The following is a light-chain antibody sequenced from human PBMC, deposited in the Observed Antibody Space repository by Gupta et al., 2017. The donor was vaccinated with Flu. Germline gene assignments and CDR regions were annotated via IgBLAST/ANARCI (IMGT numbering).Light chain of an antibody. Sequence: DIVMTQSPDSLAVSLGERDTINCKSSQSVLYSSNNKNYLAWYQQKPGQPPKLLIYWASTRESGVPDRCSGSGSGTDFTRTISSLQAEDVAVYYCQQYYSTPPSFGQGTKLEIK. CDR3: QQYYSTPPS. CDR1: QSVLYSSNNKNY. CDR2: WAS. J-gene: IGKJ2*03. V-gene: IGKV4-1*01.